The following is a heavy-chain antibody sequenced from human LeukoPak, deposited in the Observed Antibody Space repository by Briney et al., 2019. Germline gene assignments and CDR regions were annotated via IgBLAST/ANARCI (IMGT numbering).Heavy chain of an antibody. CDR2: VWYDGSNK. Sequence: GGSLRLSCAASGFTFSSYGMHWVRQAPGKGLEWVAVVWYDGSNKYYADSVKGRFTISRDNSKNTLYLQVNSLRAEDTAVYYCARDEVSCFDYWAREPWSPSPQ. D-gene: IGHD6-6*01. V-gene: IGHV3-33*01. CDR1: GFTFSSYG. CDR3: ARDEVSCFDY. J-gene: IGHJ4*02.